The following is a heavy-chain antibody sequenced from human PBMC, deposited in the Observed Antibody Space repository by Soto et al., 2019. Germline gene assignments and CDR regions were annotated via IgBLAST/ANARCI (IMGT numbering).Heavy chain of an antibody. CDR1: GFTFSSYS. D-gene: IGHD3-10*01. J-gene: IGHJ4*02. Sequence: EVQLVESGGGLVKPGGSLRLSCAASGFTFSSYSMNWVRQAPGKGLEWVSSISSSSSYIYYADSVKGRFTISRDNDKNSLYLKMNSLRAEDTAVYYCARDFGITKVRGVIPSDYWGQGTLVTVSS. CDR2: ISSSSSYI. V-gene: IGHV3-21*01. CDR3: ARDFGITKVRGVIPSDY.